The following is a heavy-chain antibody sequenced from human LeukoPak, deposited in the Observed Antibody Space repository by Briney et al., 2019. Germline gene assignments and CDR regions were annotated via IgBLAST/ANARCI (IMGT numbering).Heavy chain of an antibody. Sequence: GGSLRLSCAASGFTFSDYYMSWIRQAPGKGLEWVSYISSSGTSIYYADSVKGRFTLSRDNAKNTLYLQMNSLRAEDTAVYYCARGGSGNFYQRFDYWGQGTLVTVSS. CDR2: ISSSGTSI. D-gene: IGHD3-10*01. CDR3: ARGGSGNFYQRFDY. J-gene: IGHJ4*02. V-gene: IGHV3-11*04. CDR1: GFTFSDYY.